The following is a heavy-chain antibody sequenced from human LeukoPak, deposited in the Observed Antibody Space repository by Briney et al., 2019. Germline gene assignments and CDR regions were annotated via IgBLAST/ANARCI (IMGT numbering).Heavy chain of an antibody. Sequence: ASVKVSCKASGGTFSSYAISWVRQAPGQGLEWMGGIIPIFGTANYAQKFQGRVTITADESTSTAYMELSSLRSEDTAVYYCARDNFVVVPAAPRPDYYYYYMDVWGKGTTVTVSS. CDR2: IIPIFGTA. V-gene: IGHV1-69*13. CDR1: GGTFSSYA. D-gene: IGHD2-2*01. J-gene: IGHJ6*03. CDR3: ARDNFVVVPAAPRPDYYYYYMDV.